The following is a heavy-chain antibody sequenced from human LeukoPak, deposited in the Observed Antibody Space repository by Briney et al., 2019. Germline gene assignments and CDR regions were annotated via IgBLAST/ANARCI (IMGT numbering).Heavy chain of an antibody. CDR3: VRRYSGWCLDY. D-gene: IGHD6-19*01. CDR1: GFTFSDYA. V-gene: IGHV3-64D*06. J-gene: IGHJ4*02. Sequence: PGGSLRLSCSVSGFTFSDYAFNWVRQAPGKGLKYVSAISSNGGGTYYADSVKGRFTISRDNSKNTLYLQMSSLGSEDTAVYYCVRRYSGWCLDYWGRGTLVVVSS. CDR2: ISSNGGGT.